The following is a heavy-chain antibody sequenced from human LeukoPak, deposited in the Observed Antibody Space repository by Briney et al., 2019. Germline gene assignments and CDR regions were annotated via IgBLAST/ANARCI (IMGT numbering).Heavy chain of an antibody. CDR2: INHSGST. CDR3: ARALYGDYFDY. D-gene: IGHD4-17*01. Sequence: SETLSLTCAVYGGSFSGYYWSWIRQPPGKGLEWIGEINHSGSTNYNPSLKSRVTISVDTSKNQFSLKLSSVTAADTAVYYCARALYGDYFDYWGQGTLVTVSS. CDR1: GGSFSGYY. J-gene: IGHJ4*02. V-gene: IGHV4-34*01.